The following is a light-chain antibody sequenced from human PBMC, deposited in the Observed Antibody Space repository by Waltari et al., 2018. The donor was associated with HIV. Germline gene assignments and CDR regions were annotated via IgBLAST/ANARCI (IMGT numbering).Light chain of an antibody. CDR2: DNN. CDR3: ATWDRSLSRVI. Sequence: QSVLTQPPSVSAAPRQKVTISCPGTRSNIGNNFVSWYQQLPGTAPKLLIYDNNKRPSGIPDRFSGSKSGTSATLGITGLQTGDEADYFCATWDRSLSRVIFGGGTRLTVL. CDR1: RSNIGNNF. J-gene: IGLJ2*01. V-gene: IGLV1-51*01.